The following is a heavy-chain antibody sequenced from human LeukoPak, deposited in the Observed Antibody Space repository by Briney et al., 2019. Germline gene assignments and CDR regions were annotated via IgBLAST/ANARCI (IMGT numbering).Heavy chain of an antibody. V-gene: IGHV3-30-3*01. J-gene: IGHJ5*02. Sequence: GGSLRLSCAASGFTFSSYAMHWVRQAPGKGLEWVAVISYDGSNKYYADSVKGRFTISRDNSKNTLYLQMNSLRAEDTAVYYCARTPLRSLEWQGFNRFDPWGQGTLVTVSS. CDR2: ISYDGSNK. CDR1: GFTFSSYA. D-gene: IGHD3-3*01. CDR3: ARTPLRSLEWQGFNRFDP.